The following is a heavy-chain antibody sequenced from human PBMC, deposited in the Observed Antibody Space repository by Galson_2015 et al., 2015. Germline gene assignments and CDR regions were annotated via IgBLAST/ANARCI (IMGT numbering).Heavy chain of an antibody. V-gene: IGHV1-69*13. D-gene: IGHD2-2*01. CDR3: ARQDSRYCSSISCSFDY. Sequence: SVKVSCKASGGTFSSYAISWVRQAPGQGLEWVGGIIPIFGTANYAQKFQGRVTITADESTSTAYVELSSLRSEDTAVYYCARQDSRYCSSISCSFDYWGQGTLVTVSS. CDR2: IIPIFGTA. J-gene: IGHJ4*02. CDR1: GGTFSSYA.